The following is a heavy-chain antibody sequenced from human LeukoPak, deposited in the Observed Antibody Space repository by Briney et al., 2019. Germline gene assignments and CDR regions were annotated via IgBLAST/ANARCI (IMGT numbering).Heavy chain of an antibody. Sequence: GGSLRLSCVASGFILSTSEMNWVRQAPGKGLEWVSFIASDGTIYYADSVKGRFTLSKDNFENTLYLEMTRLRPEDTAVYYCAKDLIRGIWFGESWGQGTLVTVSS. J-gene: IGHJ5*02. V-gene: IGHV3-48*03. D-gene: IGHD3-10*01. CDR2: IASDGTI. CDR3: AKDLIRGIWFGES. CDR1: GFILSTSE.